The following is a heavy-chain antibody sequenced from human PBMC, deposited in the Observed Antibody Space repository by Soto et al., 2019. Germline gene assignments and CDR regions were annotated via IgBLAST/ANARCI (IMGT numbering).Heavy chain of an antibody. J-gene: IGHJ3*02. CDR1: GYTFTSYA. V-gene: IGHV1-3*01. CDR3: ARVKIVGASDAFDI. CDR2: INAGNGNT. D-gene: IGHD1-26*01. Sequence: QVQLVKSGAEVKKPGASVKVSCKASGYTFTSYAMHWVRQAPGQRLEWMGWINAGNGNTKYSQKFQGRVTITRDTSASTAYMELSSLRSEDTAVYYCARVKIVGASDAFDIWGQGTMVTVSS.